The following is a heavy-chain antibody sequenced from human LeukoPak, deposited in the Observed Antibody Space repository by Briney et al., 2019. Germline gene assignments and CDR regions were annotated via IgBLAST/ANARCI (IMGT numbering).Heavy chain of an antibody. V-gene: IGHV4-59*01. CDR2: IYYSGST. Sequence: SETLSLTCTVSGGSISSYYWSWIRQLAGKGLEWIGYIYYSGSTNYNPSLKSRVTISVDTSKNQFSLKLSSVTAADTAVYYCARESPPGQNDYWGQGTLVTVSS. CDR3: ARESPPGQNDY. CDR1: GGSISSYY. J-gene: IGHJ4*02.